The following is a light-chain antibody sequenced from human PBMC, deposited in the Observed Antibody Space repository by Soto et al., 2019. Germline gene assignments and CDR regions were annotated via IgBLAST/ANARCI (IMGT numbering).Light chain of an antibody. CDR1: SSDVGGYNY. CDR2: EVS. CDR3: SSYTSSSDV. J-gene: IGLJ1*01. V-gene: IGLV2-14*01. Sequence: QSALTQPASVSGSPGQSITISCTGTSSDVGGYNYVSWYQQHPGKAPKLMIYEVSNRPSGVSNRFSGYKSGNTASLTISGLQAEDEADYYCSSYTSSSDVFGTGTKLTVL.